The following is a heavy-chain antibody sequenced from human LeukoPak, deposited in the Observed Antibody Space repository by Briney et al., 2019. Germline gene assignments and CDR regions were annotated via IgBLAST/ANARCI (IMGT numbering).Heavy chain of an antibody. V-gene: IGHV4-59*12. CDR2: IYYRGTT. D-gene: IGHD2-2*01. CDR3: ARRFCSSAGCHRTFNYFDP. J-gene: IGHJ5*02. CDR1: GYSINDYY. Sequence: PSETLSLTCTVSGYSINDYYWTWIRQPPGKRLEWIGYIYYRGTTTYNPSLGGRVTISLDTSKNQFSLTLTSVTAADTAVYYCARRFCSSAGCHRTFNYFDPWGQGILVTVSS.